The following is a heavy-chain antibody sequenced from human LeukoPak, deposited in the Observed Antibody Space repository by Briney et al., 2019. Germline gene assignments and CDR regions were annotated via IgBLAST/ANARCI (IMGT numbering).Heavy chain of an antibody. Sequence: ASVKVSCKTSVYTFATYYIHWVRQAPGQGLEWMGWITPNSGGTNYAQKFQGRVTMTRDTSISTAYMELSILRSDDTAVYCCARATEFDYWGQGTLVTVSS. J-gene: IGHJ4*02. V-gene: IGHV1-2*02. CDR1: VYTFATYY. CDR2: ITPNSGGT. CDR3: ARATEFDY.